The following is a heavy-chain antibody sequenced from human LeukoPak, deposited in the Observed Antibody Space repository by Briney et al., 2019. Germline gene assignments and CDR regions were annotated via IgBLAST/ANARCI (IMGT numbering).Heavy chain of an antibody. V-gene: IGHV3-23*01. CDR3: AKGDKPVIAMVKFDY. CDR1: GFTFNSHA. J-gene: IGHJ4*02. Sequence: GGSLRLSCAASGFTFNSHAMNWVRQAPGKGLEWVSVISPSGGITYYAESVKGRFTVSRDNSKNTLYMQMNSLRAEDTAVYYCAKGDKPVIAMVKFDYWGQGTLVTVSS. D-gene: IGHD5-18*01. CDR2: ISPSGGIT.